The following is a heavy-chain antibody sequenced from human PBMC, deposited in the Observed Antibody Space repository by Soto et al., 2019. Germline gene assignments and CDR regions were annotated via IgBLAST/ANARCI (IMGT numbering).Heavy chain of an antibody. V-gene: IGHV1-3*01. CDR2: INAGNGNT. Sequence: QVQLVQSGAEVKKPGASVKVSCKASGYTFTSYAMHWVRQAPGQRLEWMGWINAGNGNTKYSQKFQGRVTITRDTSASTAYMELSSLRSEDTAVYYCARFLPLTGEFYYFDYWGQGTLVTVSS. CDR1: GYTFTSYA. CDR3: ARFLPLTGEFYYFDY. J-gene: IGHJ4*02. D-gene: IGHD7-27*01.